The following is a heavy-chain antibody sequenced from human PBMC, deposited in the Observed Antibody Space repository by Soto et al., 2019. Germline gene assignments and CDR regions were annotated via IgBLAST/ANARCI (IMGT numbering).Heavy chain of an antibody. V-gene: IGHV1-69*02. D-gene: IGHD2-21*01. J-gene: IGHJ3*02. CDR1: GGTFSTYS. Sequence: QVQLVQSGAEVKKPGSSVKVSCKDSGGTFSTYSMFWVRQAPGQGVEWMGRIIPMLGVRNYAQRFQDRVTIIADKSTATAHMELSSLRSEDTALYYCTIGSWSGEVFDIWGQGTMVTVSS. CDR2: IIPMLGVR. CDR3: TIGSWSGEVFDI.